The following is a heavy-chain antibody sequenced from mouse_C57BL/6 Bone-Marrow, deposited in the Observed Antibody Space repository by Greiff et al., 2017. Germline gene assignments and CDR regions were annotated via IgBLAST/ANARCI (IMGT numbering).Heavy chain of an antibody. CDR2: IHPSDSDT. J-gene: IGHJ3*01. V-gene: IGHV1-74*01. CDR3: AIRAYYSNYASY. D-gene: IGHD2-5*01. CDR1: GYTFTSYW. Sequence: QVQLQQPGAELVKPGASVKVSCKASGYTFTSYWMHWVKQRPGQGLEWIGRIHPSDSDTNYNQKFKGKATLTVDKSSSTAYMQLSSLTSEDSAVYYCAIRAYYSNYASYWGQGTLVTVSA.